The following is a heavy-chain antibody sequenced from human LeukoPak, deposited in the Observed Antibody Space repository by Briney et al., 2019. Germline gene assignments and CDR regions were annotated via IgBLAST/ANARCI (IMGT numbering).Heavy chain of an antibody. J-gene: IGHJ4*02. CDR2: IKQDGSQK. Sequence: GGSLRLSCAASGFTFSTYYMTWVRQAPGKGLEWVANIKQDGSQKYYVDSVQGRFTISRDNAKNSLYLQMNSLRAEDTAVYYCAAQRAVGFDYWSQGTLVTASS. D-gene: IGHD6-19*01. V-gene: IGHV3-7*01. CDR3: AAQRAVGFDY. CDR1: GFTFSTYY.